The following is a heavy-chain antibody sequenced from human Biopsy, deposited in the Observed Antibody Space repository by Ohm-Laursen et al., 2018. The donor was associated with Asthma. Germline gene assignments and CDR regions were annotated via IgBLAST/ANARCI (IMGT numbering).Heavy chain of an antibody. Sequence: GASLRLSSKASGYTFSDSWIGWVRQMPGKGLEWMGIIFAANSETKYSPSFQGQVTISADMSISTAFLQWSSLKASDTAIYYCARFIDGTFFVDYWGQGTLVTVSS. CDR1: GYTFSDSW. CDR2: IFAANSET. D-gene: IGHD1-7*01. V-gene: IGHV5-51*01. J-gene: IGHJ4*02. CDR3: ARFIDGTFFVDY.